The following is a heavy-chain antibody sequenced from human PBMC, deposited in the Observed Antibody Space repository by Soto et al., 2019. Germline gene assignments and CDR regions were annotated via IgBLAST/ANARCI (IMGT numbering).Heavy chain of an antibody. Sequence: GGSLRLSCVASGFTFNRHAMHWVRQAPGKGPEWVAMIWSDGSEEYYADSVRGRSSISRDNSKNTLYLEMNNMRAEDTAAYFCARDHIADGWFGFYFDSWGQGTLVTVSS. CDR1: GFTFNRHA. V-gene: IGHV3-33*01. J-gene: IGHJ4*02. CDR3: ARDHIADGWFGFYFDS. D-gene: IGHD3-10*01. CDR2: IWSDGSEE.